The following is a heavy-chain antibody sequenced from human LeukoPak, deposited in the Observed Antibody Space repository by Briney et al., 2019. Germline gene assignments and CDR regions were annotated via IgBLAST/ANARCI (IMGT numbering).Heavy chain of an antibody. V-gene: IGHV3-30*02. CDR1: GFTLSSFC. CDR3: AREADDGVYYFDY. Sequence: AGSLRLSCAASGFTLSSFCRHWVRQAPGKGLEWVAFIRRDGDVIYYADSVKGRFTISRDNSRNMVYLQVNSLRAEDTAVYYCAREADDGVYYFDYWGQGTLVTVSS. D-gene: IGHD5-24*01. CDR2: IRRDGDVI. J-gene: IGHJ4*02.